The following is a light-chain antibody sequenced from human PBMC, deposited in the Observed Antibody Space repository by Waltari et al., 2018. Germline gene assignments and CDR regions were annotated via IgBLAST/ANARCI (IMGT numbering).Light chain of an antibody. CDR3: QQSYSTLLT. Sequence: DIKMTQSPSSPSASVRDRVTLTCRASQSISSYLNWYQQKPGKAPKLLIYAASSLQSGVPSRFSGSGSGTDFTLTISSLQPEDFATYYCQQSYSTLLTFGGGTKVEIK. J-gene: IGKJ4*01. CDR2: AAS. CDR1: QSISSY. V-gene: IGKV1-39*01.